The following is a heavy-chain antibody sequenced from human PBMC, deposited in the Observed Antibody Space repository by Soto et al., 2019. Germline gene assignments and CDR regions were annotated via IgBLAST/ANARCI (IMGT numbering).Heavy chain of an antibody. J-gene: IGHJ4*02. Sequence: GGSLRLSCAASGFTFDDYAMHWVRQAPGKGLEWVSGISWNSGSIGYADSVKGRFTISRDNAKNSLYLQMNSLRAEDTALYYCAKDTIAVAGSPYYFDYWGQGTLVTVSS. CDR2: ISWNSGSI. CDR3: AKDTIAVAGSPYYFDY. V-gene: IGHV3-9*01. D-gene: IGHD6-19*01. CDR1: GFTFDDYA.